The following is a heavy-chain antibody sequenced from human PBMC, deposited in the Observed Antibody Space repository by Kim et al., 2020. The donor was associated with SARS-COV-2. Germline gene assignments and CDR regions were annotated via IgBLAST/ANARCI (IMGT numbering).Heavy chain of an antibody. CDR2: ISGGGDST. J-gene: IGHJ4*02. CDR3: AKSKVGATRIFDY. V-gene: IGHV3-23*01. D-gene: IGHD1-26*01. CDR1: GFTFTYA. Sequence: GGSLRLSCAASGFTFTYAMAWVRQAPGKGLEWVSSISGGGDSTYYADSVKGRFGISRDNSKNTLFLEMNSLGAEDTAVYYCAKSKVGATRIFDYWGQGTLATVSS.